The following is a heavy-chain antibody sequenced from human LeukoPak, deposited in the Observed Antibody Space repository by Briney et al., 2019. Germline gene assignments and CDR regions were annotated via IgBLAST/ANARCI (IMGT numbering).Heavy chain of an antibody. Sequence: SVTVSCQSSRYTFTSYFMHWVRQAPGQGLEGMGIINPSGGSTSYAQKFQGRVTMTRDTSTSTVYMELSSLRSEDTAVYYCARSLGSTSSYFGCWFDPWGQGTLVTVSS. CDR1: RYTFTSYF. CDR3: ARSLGSTSSYFGCWFDP. D-gene: IGHD2-2*01. J-gene: IGHJ5*02. CDR2: INPSGGST. V-gene: IGHV1-46*03.